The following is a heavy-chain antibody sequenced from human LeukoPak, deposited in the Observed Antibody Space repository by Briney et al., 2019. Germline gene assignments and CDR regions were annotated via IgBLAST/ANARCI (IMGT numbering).Heavy chain of an antibody. CDR3: ARGMRKLWLRYYFDY. J-gene: IGHJ4*02. D-gene: IGHD5-18*01. CDR2: INPSGGST. Sequence: ASVKVSCKASGYTFTSYYMHWVRQAPGQGLEWMGIINPSGGSTSYAQKFQGRVTMTRDMSTSTAYMELSSLRSEDTAVYYCARGMRKLWLRYYFDYWGQGTLVTVSS. CDR1: GYTFTSYY. V-gene: IGHV1-46*01.